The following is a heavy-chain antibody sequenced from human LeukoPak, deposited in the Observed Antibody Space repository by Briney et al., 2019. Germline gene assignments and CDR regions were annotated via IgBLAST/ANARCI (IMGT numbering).Heavy chain of an antibody. CDR2: IHYSENT. J-gene: IGHJ4*02. Sequence: SETLSLTCTVSGGSISSRSYYWGWIRQPPGKGLEWIGSIHYSENTYYNPSLKSRVTISVDTSKNQLSLKLSSVTAADTAVYYCARLWSGYRPPDYWGQGTLVTVSS. CDR1: GGSISSRSYY. D-gene: IGHD3-3*01. CDR3: ARLWSGYRPPDY. V-gene: IGHV4-39*01.